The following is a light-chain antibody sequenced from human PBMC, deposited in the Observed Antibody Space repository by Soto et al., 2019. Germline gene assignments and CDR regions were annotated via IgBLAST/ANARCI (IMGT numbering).Light chain of an antibody. CDR3: QQYHSYSAIT. V-gene: IGKV4-1*01. CDR2: WSS. Sequence: DIVMTQSPDSLAVSLGERATINCKSSQSVAYTSNKKTYVAWYQQKAGQPPKLLLYWSSTRASGVPDRFSGSGSGTDFTLTISSLQSDDFATYYCQQYHSYSAITFGGGTRVEIK. J-gene: IGKJ4*01. CDR1: QSVAYTSNKKTY.